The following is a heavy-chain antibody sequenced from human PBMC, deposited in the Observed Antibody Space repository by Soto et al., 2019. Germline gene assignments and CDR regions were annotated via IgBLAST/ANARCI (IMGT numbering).Heavy chain of an antibody. V-gene: IGHV1-69*02. D-gene: IGHD3-16*01. CDR2: IIPILGIA. CDR3: ARARRGLGPLYYFDY. CDR1: GGTFSSYT. J-gene: IGHJ4*02. Sequence: QVQLVQSGAEVKKPGSSVKVSCKASGGTFSSYTISWVRQAPGQGLEWMGRIIPILGIANYAQKFQGRVTITADKSTSTAYMELSSLRSEDTAVYYCARARRGLGPLYYFDYWGQGTLVTVSS.